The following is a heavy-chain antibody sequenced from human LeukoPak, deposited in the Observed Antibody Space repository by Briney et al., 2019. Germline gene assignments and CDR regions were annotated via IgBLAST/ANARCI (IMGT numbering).Heavy chain of an antibody. Sequence: EASVKVSCKASGYTFTGYYMHWVRQTPGQGLEWMGRISPNSGGTNYAQKFQGRVTMTRDTSISTAYMELSRLRSDDTAVYYCARYGEYCSGGSCYYYFDYWGQGTLVTVSS. J-gene: IGHJ4*02. CDR3: ARYGEYCSGGSCYYYFDY. CDR2: ISPNSGGT. V-gene: IGHV1-2*06. D-gene: IGHD2-15*01. CDR1: GYTFTGYY.